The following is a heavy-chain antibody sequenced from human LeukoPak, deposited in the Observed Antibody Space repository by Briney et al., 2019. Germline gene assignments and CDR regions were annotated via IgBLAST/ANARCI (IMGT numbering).Heavy chain of an antibody. J-gene: IGHJ4*02. V-gene: IGHV4-39*01. D-gene: IGHD3/OR15-3a*01. CDR2: IYYSGNT. Sequence: SETLSLTCTVSGVSISSSNSYWGWIRQPPGKGLEWIGSIYYSGNTYYNTSLKSQVSISIDTSKNQFSLRLTSVTAADTAVYYCARQTGSGLFILPGGQGTLVTVSS. CDR3: ARQTGSGLFILP. CDR1: GVSISSSNSY.